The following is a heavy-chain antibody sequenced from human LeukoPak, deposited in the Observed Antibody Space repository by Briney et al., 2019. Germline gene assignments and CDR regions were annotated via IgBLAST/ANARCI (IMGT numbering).Heavy chain of an antibody. J-gene: IGHJ4*02. CDR3: ARDSSDGYNPIDY. CDR2: INPSSGDT. D-gene: IGHD5-24*01. CDR1: GYTFTGNY. Sequence: GASVKVSCKASGYTFTGNYMNWVRQAPGQGLEWVGWINPSSGDTSYAQKFQGRVTMTRDTSISTAYMELTRLRSDDTAVYYCARDSSDGYNPIDYWGQGTLVTVSS. V-gene: IGHV1-2*02.